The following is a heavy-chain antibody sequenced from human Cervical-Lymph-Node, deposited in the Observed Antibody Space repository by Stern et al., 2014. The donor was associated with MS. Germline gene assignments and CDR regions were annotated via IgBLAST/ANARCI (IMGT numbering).Heavy chain of an antibody. CDR2: IVPVFGTV. J-gene: IGHJ6*02. Sequence: VQLGESGAEVKKPGSSVKVSCKASGGDFDTFAISWVRQAPGQGLEWMGGIVPVFGTVEYAQKFQGRVTITAEMSTSTSYMEVTNLRSEDTAVYYCAREISSLALDVWGQGTTVTVS. CDR1: GGDFDTFA. D-gene: IGHD3-10*01. CDR3: AREISSLALDV. V-gene: IGHV1-69*06.